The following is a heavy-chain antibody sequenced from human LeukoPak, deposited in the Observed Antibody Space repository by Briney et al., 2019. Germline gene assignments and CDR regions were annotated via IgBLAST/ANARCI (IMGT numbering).Heavy chain of an antibody. J-gene: IGHJ4*02. CDR3: ARDRMDTSGWYFGY. CDR2: ISSSSSTI. V-gene: IGHV3-48*02. CDR1: GFTFSSYT. Sequence: GGSLRLFFAASGFTFSSYTLTWVRQAPGKGLEWGSYISSSSSTIYYADSVKGRFTISRDNAKNSLYLQMNSLRDEDTAVYYCARDRMDTSGWYFGYWGQGTLVTVSS. D-gene: IGHD6-19*01.